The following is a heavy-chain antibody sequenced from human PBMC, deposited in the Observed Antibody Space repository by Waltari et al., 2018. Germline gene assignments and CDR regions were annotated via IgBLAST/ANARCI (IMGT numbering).Heavy chain of an antibody. J-gene: IGHJ6*03. CDR3: ASHPEDFYYYMDI. CDR1: GFNCNVFP. Sequence: DVQLGESGGRLANPGGSLRLSCAAPGFNCNVFPMNWVRQTPGKGREWVSSSGSSSTYTYYADSVKGRFTISRDNAAHSLYLEMNGLRPEDTGVYYCASHPEDFYYYMDIWGKGTTVTVSS. V-gene: IGHV3-21*06. CDR2: SGSSSTYT.